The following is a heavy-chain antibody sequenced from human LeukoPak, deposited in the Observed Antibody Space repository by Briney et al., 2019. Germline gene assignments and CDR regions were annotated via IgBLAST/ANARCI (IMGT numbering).Heavy chain of an antibody. V-gene: IGHV4-34*01. D-gene: IGHD2-2*01. CDR1: GGSISSYY. Sequence: SETLSLTCTVSGGSISSYYWSWIRQPPGKGLEWIGEINHSGSTNYNPSLKSRVTISVDTSKNQFSLKLSSVTAADTAVYYCARGGLKYCSSTSCFVGNWFDPWGQGTLVTVSS. CDR2: INHSGST. CDR3: ARGGLKYCSSTSCFVGNWFDP. J-gene: IGHJ5*02.